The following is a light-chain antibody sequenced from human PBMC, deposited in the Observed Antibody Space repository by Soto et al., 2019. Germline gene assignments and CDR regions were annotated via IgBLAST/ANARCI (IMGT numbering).Light chain of an antibody. J-gene: IGKJ4*01. CDR3: QQYGSPLT. CDR1: QSVSSSY. CDR2: GAS. V-gene: IGKV3-20*01. Sequence: EIVLTHSPGTLSLSPWERATLSCRASQSVSSSYLAWYQQKPGQAPRLLIYGASSRATGIPDRFSGSGSGTDFTLTISRLEPEDFAVYYCQQYGSPLTFGGGTKVDI.